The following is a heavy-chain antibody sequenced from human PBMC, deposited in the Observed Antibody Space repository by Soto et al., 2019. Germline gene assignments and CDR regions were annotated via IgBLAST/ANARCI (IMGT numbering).Heavy chain of an antibody. Sequence: IGCGGSRDNTAPGKGMECVSAISGSGGSTYYADSVKGRFTISRDNSKNTLYLQMNSLRAEDTAVYYCAKYLKTWMSYYYYYGMYGRRQGTTVTIS. CDR3: AKYLKTWMSYYYYYGMYG. V-gene: IGHV3-23*01. D-gene: IGHD5-12*01. J-gene: IGHJ6*02. CDR2: ISGSGGST. CDR1: IGCG.